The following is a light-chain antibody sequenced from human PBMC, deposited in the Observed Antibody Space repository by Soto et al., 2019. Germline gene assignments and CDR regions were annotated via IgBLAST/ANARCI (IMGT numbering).Light chain of an antibody. V-gene: IGKV3-15*01. CDR1: QSVGSN. J-gene: IGKJ1*01. Sequence: ESVLTQSPGTLSLSPGERATLSCRGSQSVGSNLAWYQQKPGQPPRLLIYGASTRATGIPARFSGSGSGTEFTLTISSLQSEDFAVYYCQQYNNWPRTFGQGTKV. CDR2: GAS. CDR3: QQYNNWPRT.